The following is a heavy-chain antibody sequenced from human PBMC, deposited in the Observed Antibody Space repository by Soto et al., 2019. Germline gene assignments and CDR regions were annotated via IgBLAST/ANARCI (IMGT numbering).Heavy chain of an antibody. V-gene: IGHV4-30-2*01. CDR2: IYHSEST. J-gene: IGHJ5*02. Sequence: QLQLQESGSGLVKPSQTLSLTCAVSGGSISSGGYSWSWIRQPPGKGLEWIGYIYHSESTYYNSSPKSRVTISVDRSKTPFSLKLSSVTAADTAMYYCARVPTPWGPGTLVTVSS. D-gene: IGHD2-2*01. CDR1: GGSISSGGYS. CDR3: ARVPTP.